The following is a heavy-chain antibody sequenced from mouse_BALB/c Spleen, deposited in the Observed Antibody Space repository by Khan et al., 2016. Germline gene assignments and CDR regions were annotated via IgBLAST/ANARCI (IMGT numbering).Heavy chain of an antibody. J-gene: IGHJ2*01. V-gene: IGHV5-6-5*01. D-gene: IGHD1-2*01. CDR1: GFTFSSYA. CDR2: INRGGDT. CDR3: APITAATGY. Sequence: EVELVESGGGLVKPGGSLKLSCEASGFTFSSYAMSWVRQTPEKRLEWVASINRGGDTYYADSVKGRFTISRDIARNILYLQMSSLRSEDTVMYCSAPITAATGYWGQGTTLTVSS.